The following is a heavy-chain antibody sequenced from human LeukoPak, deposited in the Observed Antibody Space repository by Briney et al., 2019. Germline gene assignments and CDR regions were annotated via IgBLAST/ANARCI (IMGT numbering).Heavy chain of an antibody. J-gene: IGHJ4*02. Sequence: GGSLRLSCAASGFTFSSYSMNWVRQAPGKGLEWVSSISSSSSYIYYADSVKGRFTISRDNAKNSLYLQMNSLRAEDAAVYYCARGRDSSGGGFDCWGQGTLVTVSS. D-gene: IGHD6-19*01. CDR1: GFTFSSYS. V-gene: IGHV3-21*01. CDR2: ISSSSSYI. CDR3: ARGRDSSGGGFDC.